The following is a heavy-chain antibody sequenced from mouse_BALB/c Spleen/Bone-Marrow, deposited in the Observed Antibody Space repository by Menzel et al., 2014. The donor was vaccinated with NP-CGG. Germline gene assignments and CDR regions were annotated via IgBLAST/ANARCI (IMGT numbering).Heavy chain of an antibody. Sequence: VQLKESGGGLVQPGGSLKLSCAASGFDFSRYWMSWVRQAPGKGLEWIGEINPDSSTINYTPSLKDKFIISRDNAKNTLDLQMSKVRSEDTALYYCARQGYYGYSDYWGQGTTLTVSS. CDR2: INPDSSTI. V-gene: IGHV4-1*02. CDR3: ARQGYYGYSDY. J-gene: IGHJ2*01. D-gene: IGHD1-2*01. CDR1: GFDFSRYW.